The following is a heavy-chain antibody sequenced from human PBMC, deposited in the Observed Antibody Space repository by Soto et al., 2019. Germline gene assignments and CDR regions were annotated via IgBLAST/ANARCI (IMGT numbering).Heavy chain of an antibody. CDR2: IYHSGST. Sequence: PSETLSLTCAVSGGSISSGDYSWCWIRQPRGKGVERVGYIYHSGSTYNTAALKRRVTISVDRSKNEFSLKLSSVTAADTAVYYCARDHYGDYGYGMDVWGQGTTVTVSS. CDR1: GGSISSGDYS. D-gene: IGHD4-17*01. CDR3: ARDHYGDYGYGMDV. J-gene: IGHJ6*02. V-gene: IGHV4-30-2*01.